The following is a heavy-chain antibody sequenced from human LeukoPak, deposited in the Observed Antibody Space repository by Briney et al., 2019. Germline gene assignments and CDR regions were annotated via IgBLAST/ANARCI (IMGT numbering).Heavy chain of an antibody. CDR3: AGSSSWYGYY. CDR2: IYYSGST. CDR1: GGSISPYY. J-gene: IGHJ4*02. V-gene: IGHV4-59*01. D-gene: IGHD6-13*01. Sequence: SETLSLTCNVSGGSISPYYWSWIRQPPGKGLEWIGSIYYSGSTYYNPSLKSRVTISVDTSKNQFSLKLSSVTAADTAVYYCAGSSSWYGYYWGQGTLVTVSS.